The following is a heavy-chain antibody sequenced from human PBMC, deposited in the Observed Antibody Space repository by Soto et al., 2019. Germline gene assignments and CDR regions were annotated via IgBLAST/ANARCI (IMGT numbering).Heavy chain of an antibody. J-gene: IGHJ4*02. Sequence: SETLSLTCTVSGGSISSGDYYWGWIRQPPGKGLEWIGHINSSGSTYYYPSLRTRVTISVDTSKNQFSLRLSSVTATDTAVYYCADMRGQWLPGYWGQGILVTVSS. V-gene: IGHV4-39*01. CDR2: INSSGST. D-gene: IGHD6-19*01. CDR1: GGSISSGDYY. CDR3: ADMRGQWLPGY.